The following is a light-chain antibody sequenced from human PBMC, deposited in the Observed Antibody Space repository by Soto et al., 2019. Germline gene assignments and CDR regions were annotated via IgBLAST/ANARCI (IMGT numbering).Light chain of an antibody. J-gene: IGLJ1*01. CDR2: EVF. Sequence: QSALTQPASVSGSPGQWITIPCTGTNSDVGAYNYVSWYQHHPGKAPKLMIYEVFTRSSGVSSRFSGSKSGSTASLTISGLQAEDEADYYCTSYTTTNTLYVFGTGTKLTVL. V-gene: IGLV2-14*01. CDR3: TSYTTTNTLYV. CDR1: NSDVGAYNY.